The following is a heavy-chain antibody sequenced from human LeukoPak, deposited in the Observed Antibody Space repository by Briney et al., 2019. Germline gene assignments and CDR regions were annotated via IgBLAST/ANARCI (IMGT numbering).Heavy chain of an antibody. CDR3: ARDQYYVSGTSIFDY. CDR2: ISSSSITI. J-gene: IGHJ4*02. CDR1: GFTFSNYI. V-gene: IGHV3-48*04. D-gene: IGHD3-10*01. Sequence: GGSLRLSCAASGFTFSNYIMNWVRQAPGKGLEWVSYISSSSITIYYADSVKGRFTISRDNAKNSLYLQMNGLRAEDTAVYYCARDQYYVSGTSIFDYWGQGTLVTVSS.